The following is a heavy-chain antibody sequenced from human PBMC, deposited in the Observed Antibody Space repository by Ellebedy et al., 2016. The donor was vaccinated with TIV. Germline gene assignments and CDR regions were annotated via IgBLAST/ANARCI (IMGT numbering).Heavy chain of an antibody. Sequence: GESLKISCAASGFIFSDYTINWVRQAPGKGLEWVSSISSGSSYIYYADSMKGRFTISRDNAKNSLYLQMNSLRDEDTAVYYCARGVGLHHSYYFDHWGQGTLVTVSS. CDR3: ARGVGLHHSYYFDH. D-gene: IGHD1-26*01. V-gene: IGHV3-21*01. CDR2: ISSGSSYI. J-gene: IGHJ4*02. CDR1: GFIFSDYT.